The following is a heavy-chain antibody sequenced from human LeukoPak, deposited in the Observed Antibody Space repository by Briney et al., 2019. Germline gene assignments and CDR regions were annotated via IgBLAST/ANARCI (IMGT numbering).Heavy chain of an antibody. Sequence: GRSLRLSCAASGFTFSSYGMHWVRQGPGKGLDWVAFTSYDGTKNYYADSVKGRFTISRDNSKNTLFLQMNSLRPEDTAVYYCARLGEDSYGYQTDFDYWGQGTLVTVSS. J-gene: IGHJ4*02. D-gene: IGHD5-18*01. CDR2: TSYDGTKN. V-gene: IGHV3-30*03. CDR3: ARLGEDSYGYQTDFDY. CDR1: GFTFSSYG.